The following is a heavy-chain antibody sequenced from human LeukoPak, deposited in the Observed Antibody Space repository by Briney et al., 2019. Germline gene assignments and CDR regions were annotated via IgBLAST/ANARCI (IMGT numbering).Heavy chain of an antibody. V-gene: IGHV3-48*03. D-gene: IGHD3-10*01. Sequence: PGGSLRLSCAASGFTFSSYEMNWVRQAPGKGLEWVSYISSSGSTIYYADSVKGRFTISRDNAKNSLYLQMNSLRAEDTAVYYCARYGSGSYYRGVSTGNYGMDVWGKGTTVTVSS. CDR3: ARYGSGSYYRGVSTGNYGMDV. CDR2: ISSSGSTI. CDR1: GFTFSSYE. J-gene: IGHJ6*04.